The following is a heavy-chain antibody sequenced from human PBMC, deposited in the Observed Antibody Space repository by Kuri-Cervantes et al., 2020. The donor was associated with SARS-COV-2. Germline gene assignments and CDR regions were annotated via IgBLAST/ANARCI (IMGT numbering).Heavy chain of an antibody. J-gene: IGHJ6*02. CDR3: ARSGVQTVTTKNYYYGMDV. D-gene: IGHD4-17*01. Sequence: SVKVSCKASGYTFTGYYMHWVRQAPGQGLEWMGGIIPIFGTANYAQTFQGRVTITVDKSTSTAYMELSSLRSEDTAVYYCARSGVQTVTTKNYYYGMDVWGQGTTVTVSS. CDR1: GYTFTGYY. V-gene: IGHV1-69*06. CDR2: IIPIFGTA.